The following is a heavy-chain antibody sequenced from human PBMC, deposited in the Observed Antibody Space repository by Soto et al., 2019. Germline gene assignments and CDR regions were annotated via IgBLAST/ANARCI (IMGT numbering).Heavy chain of an antibody. D-gene: IGHD3-22*01. CDR3: ARWVGGSMYDNSGKYDS. J-gene: IGHJ5*01. Sequence: QVQLVESGGGVVQPGRSLRLTCAASELIFSGSGMNWVRQAPGKGLEWVALVSNDGIRKYYGDSVKGRFTISRDNAENTLYLQMNSLRAEDTAVYYCARWVGGSMYDNSGKYDSWGQGTLVTVSS. V-gene: IGHV3-30*03. CDR1: ELIFSGSG. CDR2: VSNDGIRK.